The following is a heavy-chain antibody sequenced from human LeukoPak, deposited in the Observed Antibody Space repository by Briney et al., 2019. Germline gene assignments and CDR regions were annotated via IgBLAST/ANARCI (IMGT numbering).Heavy chain of an antibody. J-gene: IGHJ4*02. D-gene: IGHD6-13*01. CDR3: ARGPPTAAGLYFDY. CDR2: INHSGST. Sequence: SETLSLTCAVYGGSFSGYCWSWIRQPPGKGLEWIGEINHSGSTNYNPSLKSRVTISVDTSKNQFSLKLSSVTAADTAVYYCARGPPTAAGLYFDYWGQGTLVTVSS. CDR1: GGSFSGYC. V-gene: IGHV4-34*01.